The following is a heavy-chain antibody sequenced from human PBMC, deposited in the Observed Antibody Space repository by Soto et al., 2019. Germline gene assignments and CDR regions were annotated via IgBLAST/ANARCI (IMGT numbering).Heavy chain of an antibody. CDR1: GFTVSSNY. Sequence: GGSLRLSCAASGFTVSSNYMSWVRQAPGKGLEWVSVIYSGGSTYYADSVKGRFTISIDNSKNTLYLQMNSLRAEDTAVYYCAREYIGILTGYLYYYYYMDVWGKGTTVTVSS. J-gene: IGHJ6*03. D-gene: IGHD3-9*01. V-gene: IGHV3-66*01. CDR3: AREYIGILTGYLYYYYYMDV. CDR2: IYSGGST.